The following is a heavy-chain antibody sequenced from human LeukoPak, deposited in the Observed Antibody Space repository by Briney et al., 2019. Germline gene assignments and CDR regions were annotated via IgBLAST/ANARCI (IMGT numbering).Heavy chain of an antibody. V-gene: IGHV1-69*05. CDR1: GGTFSSYA. J-gene: IGHJ4*02. Sequence: GASVKVSCKASGGTFSSYAISWVRQAPGQGLEWMGRISPIFGTANYAQKFQGRVTITTDESTSTASMELSSQRSEDTAVYYCARTYCSSTSCLDYAIDYWGQGTLVTVSS. CDR2: ISPIFGTA. D-gene: IGHD2-2*01. CDR3: ARTYCSSTSCLDYAIDY.